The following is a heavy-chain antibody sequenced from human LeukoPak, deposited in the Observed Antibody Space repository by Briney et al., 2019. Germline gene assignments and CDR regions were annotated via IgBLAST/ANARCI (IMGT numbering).Heavy chain of an antibody. Sequence: GGSLRLSCAASGXXFSSYAMSWVRQAPXXXXXXXSAISGSGGSTYYADSVKGRFTISRDNSKNTLYLQMNSLRAEDTAVYYCAKGRQTTYVLVPIGYWGQGTLVTVSS. V-gene: IGHV3-23*01. J-gene: IGHJ4*02. D-gene: IGHD1/OR15-1a*01. CDR1: GXXFSSYA. CDR3: AKGRQTTYVLVPIGY. CDR2: ISGSGGST.